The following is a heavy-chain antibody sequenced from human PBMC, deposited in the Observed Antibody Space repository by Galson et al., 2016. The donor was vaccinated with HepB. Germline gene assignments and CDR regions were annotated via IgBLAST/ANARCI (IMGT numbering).Heavy chain of an antibody. D-gene: IGHD3-3*01. J-gene: IGHJ3*02. Sequence: SLRLSCAASGFNFSTYAIHWVRQAPGKGLEWVAVISYDGSNKYYADSLRGRFTISRDNYKNTLYLQMNSLRVEDSAVYYCARLDSHYGCWSAYFDASGIWGKRALVTFSS. CDR3: ARLDSHYGCWSAYFDASGI. CDR1: GFNFSTYA. V-gene: IGHV3-30*04. CDR2: ISYDGSNK.